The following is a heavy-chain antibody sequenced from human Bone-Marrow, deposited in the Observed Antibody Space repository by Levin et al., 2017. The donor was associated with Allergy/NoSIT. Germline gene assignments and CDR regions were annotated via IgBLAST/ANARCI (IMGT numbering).Heavy chain of an antibody. J-gene: IGHJ4*02. V-gene: IGHV2-5*02. D-gene: IGHD6-6*01. CDR2: IYWDGDE. CDR3: ARQYASSSYAY. Sequence: SGPTLVKPTQTLTLTCTFSGFSLTTSSVGVGWIRQPPGKALEWLADIYWDGDERYNSSLESRLTITKDTAKNQVVLTMTTMDPVDTATYYCARQYASSSYAYWGQGTLVTVSS. CDR1: GFSLTTSSVG.